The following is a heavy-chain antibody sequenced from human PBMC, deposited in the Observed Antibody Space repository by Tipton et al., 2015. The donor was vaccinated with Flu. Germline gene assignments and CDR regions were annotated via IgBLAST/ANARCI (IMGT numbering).Heavy chain of an antibody. D-gene: IGHD6-13*01. J-gene: IGHJ4*02. V-gene: IGHV4-39*01. CDR2: IFHSGST. Sequence: TLSLTCSVSGDSMTSSRYYWGWIRQPPGKGLEWIGSIFHSGSTYYNPSLKSRLTISMDTSKRQISLELASVTAADTAVYYCVSTPARPFRGEYSSSWYGLADWGQGTLVTVSS. CDR3: VSTPARPFRGEYSSSWYGLAD. CDR1: GDSMTSSRYY.